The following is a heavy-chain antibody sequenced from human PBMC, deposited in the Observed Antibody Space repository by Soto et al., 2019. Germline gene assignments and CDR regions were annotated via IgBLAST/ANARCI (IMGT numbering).Heavy chain of an antibody. CDR3: ARGQRRAGSYYYYGMDV. D-gene: IGHD3-10*01. CDR2: MNPNSGNT. Sequence: ASLKVSCKASGYTFTSYDINWVRQATGQGLEWMGWMNPNSGNTGYAQKFQGRVTMTRNTSISTAYMELSSLRSEDTAVYYRARGQRRAGSYYYYGMDVWGQGTTVTVSS. J-gene: IGHJ6*02. V-gene: IGHV1-8*01. CDR1: GYTFTSYD.